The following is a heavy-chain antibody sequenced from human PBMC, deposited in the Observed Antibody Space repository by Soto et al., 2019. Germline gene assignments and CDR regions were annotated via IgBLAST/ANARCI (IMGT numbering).Heavy chain of an antibody. J-gene: IGHJ5*02. Sequence: PSETLSLTCTVSGGSISSYYWSWIRQPPGKGLEWIGYIYYSGSTNYNPSLKSRVTISVDTSKNQFSLKLSSVTAADTAVYYCARRIAAPPTSTFWFDPWGQGTLVTVAS. CDR3: ARRIAAPPTSTFWFDP. CDR2: IYYSGST. V-gene: IGHV4-59*08. CDR1: GGSISSYY. D-gene: IGHD6-6*01.